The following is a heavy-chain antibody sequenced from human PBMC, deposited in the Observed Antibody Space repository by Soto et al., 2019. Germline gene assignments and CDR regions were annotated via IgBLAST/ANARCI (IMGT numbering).Heavy chain of an antibody. Sequence: PGGSLRLSCAASGFTFSSYGMHWVRQAPGKGLEWVAVIWYDGSNKYYADSVKGRFTISRDNSKNTLYLQMNSLRAEDTAVYYCASSIVGATYGYFDYWGQGTLVTVSS. CDR2: IWYDGSNK. CDR3: ASSIVGATYGYFDY. D-gene: IGHD1-26*01. V-gene: IGHV3-33*01. CDR1: GFTFSSYG. J-gene: IGHJ4*02.